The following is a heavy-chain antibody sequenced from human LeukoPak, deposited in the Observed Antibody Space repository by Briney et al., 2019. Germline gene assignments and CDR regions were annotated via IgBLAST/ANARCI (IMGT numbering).Heavy chain of an antibody. V-gene: IGHV4-59*01. CDR2: IYYSGST. CDR3: ARDKANWFDP. Sequence: PSETLSLTCTVSGGSISSYYWSWIRQPPGKGLEWIGYIYYSGSTNYNPSLKSRVTISVDTSKNQFSLKLSSVTAADTAVYYCARDKANWFDPWGQGTLVTVSS. J-gene: IGHJ5*02. CDR1: GGSISSYY.